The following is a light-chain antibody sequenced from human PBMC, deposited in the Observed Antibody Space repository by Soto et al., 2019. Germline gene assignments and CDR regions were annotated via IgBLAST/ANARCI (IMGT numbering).Light chain of an antibody. CDR3: QQSSNWPET. Sequence: EIVLTQSPVTLSFSPGERATLSCRASQSVSSYLAWYQQKPGQAPRLLIYDASSRATGIPARFSGGGSGTDFTLTISRLQHEDSAVYYCQQSSNWPETFGQGTKLEIK. V-gene: IGKV3-11*01. J-gene: IGKJ2*01. CDR2: DAS. CDR1: QSVSSY.